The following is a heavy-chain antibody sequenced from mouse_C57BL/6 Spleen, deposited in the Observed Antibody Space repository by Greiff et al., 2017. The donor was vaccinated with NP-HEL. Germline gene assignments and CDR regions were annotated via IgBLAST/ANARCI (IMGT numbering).Heavy chain of an antibody. D-gene: IGHD2-1*01. CDR1: GYAFSSYW. CDR3: ARGIDLLWAMDY. J-gene: IGHJ4*01. Sequence: QVQLQQSGAELVKPGASVKISCKASGYAFSSYWMNWVKQRPGKGLEWIGQIYPGDGDTNYNGKFKGKATLTADKSSSTAYMQLSSLTSEDSAVYFCARGIDLLWAMDYWGQGTSVTVSS. CDR2: IYPGDGDT. V-gene: IGHV1-80*01.